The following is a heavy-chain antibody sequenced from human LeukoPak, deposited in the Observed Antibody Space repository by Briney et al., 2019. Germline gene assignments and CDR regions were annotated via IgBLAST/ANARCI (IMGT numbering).Heavy chain of an antibody. Sequence: VASVKVSCKASGYTFTGYYMHWVRQAPGQGLEWMGWINPNSGGTNYVQKFQGRVTMTRDTSISTAYMELSRLRSDDTAVYYCAREDHYYGSGSYTYWGQGTLVTVSS. CDR3: AREDHYYGSGSYTY. CDR1: GYTFTGYY. D-gene: IGHD3-10*01. V-gene: IGHV1-2*02. CDR2: INPNSGGT. J-gene: IGHJ4*02.